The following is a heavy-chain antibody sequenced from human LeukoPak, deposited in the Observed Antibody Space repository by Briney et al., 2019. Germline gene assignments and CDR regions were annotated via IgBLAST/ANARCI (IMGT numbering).Heavy chain of an antibody. CDR1: GFTFSSYE. Sequence: PGGSLRLSCAASGFTFSSYEMNWVRQAPGKGLEWVSYISSSGSTIYYADSVKGRFTISRDNAKNSLYLQMNSLRAEDTAVYYCARGGIPGIQLWLRVRPMDVWGKGTTVTISS. J-gene: IGHJ6*03. V-gene: IGHV3-48*03. CDR3: ARGGIPGIQLWLRVRPMDV. D-gene: IGHD5-18*01. CDR2: ISSSGSTI.